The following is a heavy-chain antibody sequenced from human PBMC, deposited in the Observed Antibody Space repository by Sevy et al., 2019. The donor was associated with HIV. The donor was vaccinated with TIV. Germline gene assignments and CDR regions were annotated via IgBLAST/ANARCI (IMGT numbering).Heavy chain of an antibody. Sequence: ASVKVSCKASGGTFSSYAISWVRQAPGQGLEWMGGIIPIFGTANYAQKFQGRVTITADESTSTAYMELSSLRSEDTAVYYCARDRYYDILTGYLVPDYYYYGMDVWGQGTTVTVSS. CDR1: GGTFSSYA. D-gene: IGHD3-9*01. CDR2: IIPIFGTA. CDR3: ARDRYYDILTGYLVPDYYYYGMDV. V-gene: IGHV1-69*13. J-gene: IGHJ6*02.